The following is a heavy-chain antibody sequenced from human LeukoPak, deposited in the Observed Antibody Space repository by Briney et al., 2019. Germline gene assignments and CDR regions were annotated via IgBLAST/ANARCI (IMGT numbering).Heavy chain of an antibody. Sequence: ASVKVSCKASGYTFTSYGISWVRTAPGQGLEWMGWISAYNGNTNYAQKLQGRVTMTTDTSTSTAYMELRSLRADDTAVYYCARDLGMITFGGYWGQGTLVTVSS. CDR3: ARDLGMITFGGY. CDR1: GYTFTSYG. J-gene: IGHJ4*02. D-gene: IGHD3-16*01. V-gene: IGHV1-18*01. CDR2: ISAYNGNT.